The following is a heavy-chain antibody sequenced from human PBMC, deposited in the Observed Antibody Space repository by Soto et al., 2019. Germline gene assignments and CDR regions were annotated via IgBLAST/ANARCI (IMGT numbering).Heavy chain of an antibody. Sequence: TLSLTFAVSGGSISSSHWWGWVRQAPGKGLEWIGEIYHSGSTNYNPSLKSRITMSVDKSKNQFSVNLSSVTAADTAVYYCVRDADETAIVPAPWLVWGRGTMVTVSS. D-gene: IGHD2-21*02. V-gene: IGHV4-4*02. CDR1: GGSISSSHW. CDR3: VRDADETAIVPAPWLV. J-gene: IGHJ6*02. CDR2: IYHSGST.